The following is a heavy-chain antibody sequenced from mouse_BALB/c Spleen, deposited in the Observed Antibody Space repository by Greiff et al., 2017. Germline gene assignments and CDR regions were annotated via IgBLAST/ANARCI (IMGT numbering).Heavy chain of an antibody. Sequence: VKLVESGPGLVAPSQSLSITCTVSGFSLTGYGVNWVRQPPGKGLEWLGMIWGDGSTDYNSALKSRLSISKDNSKSQVFLKMNSLQTDDTARYYCARDRGYYYGSSYGRNAMDYWGQGTSVTVSS. D-gene: IGHD1-1*01. CDR3: ARDRGYYYGSSYGRNAMDY. V-gene: IGHV2-6-7*01. J-gene: IGHJ4*01. CDR2: IWGDGST. CDR1: GFSLTGYG.